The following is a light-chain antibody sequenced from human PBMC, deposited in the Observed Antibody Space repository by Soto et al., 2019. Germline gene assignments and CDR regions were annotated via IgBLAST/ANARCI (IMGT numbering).Light chain of an antibody. J-gene: IGKJ2*01. Sequence: DIQMTQSPSSLSASIGDRVTITCRASRSIFSYLNWYQQRPGKGPELLIYAASSLQSGVPSRVSGSGSGTDFTLTISSLQPEDPATYYCQQSYDTPYTFGQGTKLEIK. CDR1: RSIFSY. CDR3: QQSYDTPYT. CDR2: AAS. V-gene: IGKV1-39*01.